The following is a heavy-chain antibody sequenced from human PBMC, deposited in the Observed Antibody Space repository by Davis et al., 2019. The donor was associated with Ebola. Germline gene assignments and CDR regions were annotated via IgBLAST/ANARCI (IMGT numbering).Heavy chain of an antibody. CDR2: ITYSGTT. CDR3: AREGDYVFDY. D-gene: IGHD4-17*01. J-gene: IGHJ4*02. V-gene: IGHV4-61*01. CDR1: GGSVSSRSYY. Sequence: SESLSLTCTLSGGSVSSRSYYWTWLRQPPGKGLEWIGYITYSGTTNYDSSPKSRVTISGDTSKNQFSLMLDSVTAADSAVYYCAREGDYVFDYWGQGTLVTVSP.